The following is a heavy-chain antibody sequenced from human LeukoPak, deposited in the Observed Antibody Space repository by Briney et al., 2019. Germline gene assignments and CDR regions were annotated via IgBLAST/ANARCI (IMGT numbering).Heavy chain of an antibody. CDR2: ISSSGGST. D-gene: IGHD4-17*01. J-gene: IGHJ4*02. CDR3: AVDDYGDYVGGY. CDR1: GFTFDDYA. V-gene: IGHV3-23*01. Sequence: QPGRSLRLSCAASGFTFDDYAMSWVRQAPGKGLEWVSAISSSGGSTYYADSVKGRFTISRDNSKNTLYLQMNSLRAEDTAVYYCAVDDYGDYVGGYWGQGTLVTVSS.